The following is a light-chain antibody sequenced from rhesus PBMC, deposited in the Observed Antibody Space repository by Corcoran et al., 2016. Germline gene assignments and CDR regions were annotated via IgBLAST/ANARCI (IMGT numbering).Light chain of an antibody. V-gene: IGKV1-22*01. J-gene: IGKJ1*01. CDR1: QSITSW. Sequence: DIQMTQSPSSLSASVGDTVTITCRASQSITSWLAWYQPKPGKAPKLLIYTASTLKSGVPSRLSGSGSGTDFTLTISSLQSEDCVSYYCQQYNSSPWTFGQGTKVEIK. CDR3: QQYNSSPWT. CDR2: TAS.